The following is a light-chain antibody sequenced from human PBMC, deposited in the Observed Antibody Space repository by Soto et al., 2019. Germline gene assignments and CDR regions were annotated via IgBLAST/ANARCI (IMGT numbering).Light chain of an antibody. Sequence: SYVLTQPPSVSVAPGQTARITCGGNNIGSKSVHWYQQRPGQAPVMVVYDDTDRPSGIPDRFSGANSGNTATLTISGLQAEDEADYYCCSYAGSYTYYVFGTGTKLTVL. V-gene: IGLV3-21*02. CDR1: NIGSKS. CDR2: DDT. CDR3: CSYAGSYTYYV. J-gene: IGLJ1*01.